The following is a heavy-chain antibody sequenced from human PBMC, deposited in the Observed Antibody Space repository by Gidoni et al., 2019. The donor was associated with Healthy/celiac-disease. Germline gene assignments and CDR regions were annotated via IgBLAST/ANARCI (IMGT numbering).Heavy chain of an antibody. CDR1: GGTFSSYA. Sequence: QVQLVQSGAEVKKPGSSVKVSCKASGGTFSSYAISWVRQAPGQGLEWMGRILPILGIANYAQKFQGRVTITADKSTSTAYMELSSLRSEDTAVYYCARDDYGDWDFDYWGQGTLVTVSS. V-gene: IGHV1-69*04. J-gene: IGHJ4*02. CDR3: ARDDYGDWDFDY. CDR2: ILPILGIA. D-gene: IGHD4-17*01.